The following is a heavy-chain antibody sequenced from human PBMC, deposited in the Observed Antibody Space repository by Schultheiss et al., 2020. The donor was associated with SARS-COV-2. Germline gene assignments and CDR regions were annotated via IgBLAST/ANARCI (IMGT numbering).Heavy chain of an antibody. CDR3: ARDGVEYSSGWYVGS. CDR2: ISSSSSTI. CDR1: GFTFSNAW. D-gene: IGHD6-19*01. Sequence: SCAASGFTFSNAWMNWVRQAPGKGLEWVSYISSSSSTIYYTDSVKGRFTISRDNSKNTLYLQMNSLRAEDTAVYYCARDGVEYSSGWYVGSWGQGTLVTVSS. J-gene: IGHJ5*01. V-gene: IGHV3-48*01.